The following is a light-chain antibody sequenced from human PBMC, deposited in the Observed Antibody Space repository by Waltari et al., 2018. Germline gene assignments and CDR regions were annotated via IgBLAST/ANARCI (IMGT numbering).Light chain of an antibody. J-gene: IGKJ1*01. CDR1: QSISHY. CDR3: QQSYNVST. Sequence: IQMTQSPSSLSASVGDRVTITCRASQSISHYLRWYQQKPGKAPKLLIYAASSLQSGVPSMFSVSGSVTDFTLTISILQPDDFATYYFQQSYNVSTFGPGTNVENK. V-gene: IGKV1-39*01. CDR2: AAS.